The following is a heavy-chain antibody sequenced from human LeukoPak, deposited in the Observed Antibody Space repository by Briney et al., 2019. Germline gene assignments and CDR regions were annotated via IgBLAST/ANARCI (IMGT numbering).Heavy chain of an antibody. CDR3: ASIGTTVTTFDY. V-gene: IGHV1-46*01. D-gene: IGHD4-17*01. CDR2: INPNAGTT. Sequence: GASVKVSCKASGYTFTSYYMHWVRQAPGQGLEWMGIINPNAGTTSYAQKFQGRVTVTRDTSTSTVYMELSSLRSEDTAVYYCASIGTTVTTFDYWGQGTLVTVSS. CDR1: GYTFTSYY. J-gene: IGHJ4*02.